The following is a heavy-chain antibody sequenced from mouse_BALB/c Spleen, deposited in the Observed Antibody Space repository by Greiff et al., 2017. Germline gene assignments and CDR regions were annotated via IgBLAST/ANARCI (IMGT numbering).Heavy chain of an antibody. Sequence: EVHLVESGGGLVQPGGSRKLSCAASGFTFSSFGMHWVRQAPEKGLEWVAYISSGSSTIYYADTVKGRFTISRDNPKNTLFLKMTSLRSEDTAMYYCARSGGLVLRGFPSPHWYFDVWGAGTTVTVSS. CDR2: ISSGSSTI. CDR3: ARSGGLVLRGFPSPHWYFDV. V-gene: IGHV5-17*02. J-gene: IGHJ1*01. D-gene: IGHD1-1*01. CDR1: GFTFSSFG.